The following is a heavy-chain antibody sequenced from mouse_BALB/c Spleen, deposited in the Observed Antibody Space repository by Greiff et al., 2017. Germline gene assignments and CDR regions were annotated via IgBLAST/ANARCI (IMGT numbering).Heavy chain of an antibody. V-gene: IGHV1-39*01. D-gene: IGHD1-2*01. CDR1: GYSFTGYN. CDR3: ARLGITTAPYYYAMDY. J-gene: IGHJ4*01. CDR2: IDPYYGGT. Sequence: EVQRVESGPELEKPGASVKISCKASGYSFTGYNMNWVKQSNGKSLEWIGNIDPYYGGTSYNQKFKGKATLTVDKSSSTAYMQLKSLTSEDSAVYYCARLGITTAPYYYAMDYWGQGTSVTVSS.